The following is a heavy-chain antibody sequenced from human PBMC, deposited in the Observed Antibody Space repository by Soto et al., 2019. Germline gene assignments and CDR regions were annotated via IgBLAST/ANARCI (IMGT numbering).Heavy chain of an antibody. Sequence: GGSLRLSCAASGFTFSSYAMSWVRQAPGKGLEWVSAISGSDGSTYYADSVKGRFTISRDNSKNTLYLQMNSLRAEDTAVYYCAKFYCSGGSCYRRYGDDAFDIWGQGTMVTVSS. CDR2: ISGSDGST. CDR1: GFTFSSYA. D-gene: IGHD2-15*01. V-gene: IGHV3-23*01. J-gene: IGHJ3*02. CDR3: AKFYCSGGSCYRRYGDDAFDI.